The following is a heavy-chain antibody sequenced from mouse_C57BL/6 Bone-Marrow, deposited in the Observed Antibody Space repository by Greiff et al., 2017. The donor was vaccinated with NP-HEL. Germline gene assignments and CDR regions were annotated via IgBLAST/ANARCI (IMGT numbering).Heavy chain of an antibody. Sequence: EVQLQQSGPGLVKPSQSLSLTCSVTGYSIISGYFCNWLRQPPGNQLEWVAIISYDGSNYYNPSLKNRITITRDNSKNQFFLQLTSLTTDDTATYYCAREGGYYDCPFAYWGRGKRVTVTA. CDR2: ISYDGSN. V-gene: IGHV3-6*01. CDR3: AREGGYYDCPFAY. J-gene: IGHJ3*01. CDR1: GYSIISGYF. D-gene: IGHD2-3*01.